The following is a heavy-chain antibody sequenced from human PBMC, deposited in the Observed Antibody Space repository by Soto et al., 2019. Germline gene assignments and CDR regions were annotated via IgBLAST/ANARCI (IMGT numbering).Heavy chain of an antibody. J-gene: IGHJ6*02. CDR2: VVPIFGTA. CDR1: GGTFSSYA. CDR3: ASTPYDSSGYPTYYYYGMDV. D-gene: IGHD3-22*01. Sequence: QVQLVQSGAEVKKPGSSVKVSCKASGGTFSSYAISWVRQAPGQGLEWMVGVVPIFGTANYAQKFQGRVTITADESTSTAYMELSSLRSEDTAVYYCASTPYDSSGYPTYYYYGMDVWGQGTTVTVSS. V-gene: IGHV1-69*01.